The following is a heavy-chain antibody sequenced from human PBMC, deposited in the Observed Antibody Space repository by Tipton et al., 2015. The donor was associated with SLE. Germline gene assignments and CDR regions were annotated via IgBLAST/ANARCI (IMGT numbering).Heavy chain of an antibody. CDR3: ARGSEGSSSWYGEDY. V-gene: IGHV3-21*01. Sequence: GSLRLSCAASGFTFSSYSMNWVRQAPGKGLEWVSSISSSSYIYYADSVKGRFTISRDNPKNSLYLQMNSLRAEDTAVYYCARGSEGSSSWYGEDYWGQGTLVTVSS. D-gene: IGHD6-13*01. CDR2: ISSSSYI. CDR1: GFTFSSYS. J-gene: IGHJ4*02.